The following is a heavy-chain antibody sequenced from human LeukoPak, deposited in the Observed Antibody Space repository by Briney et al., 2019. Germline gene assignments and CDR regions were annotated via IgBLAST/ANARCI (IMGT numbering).Heavy chain of an antibody. CDR1: GFTFSSYG. Sequence: GGTLRLSCAASGFTFSSYGMSWVRQAPGKGLEWVSAISGSGGSTYYADSVKGRFTISRDNSKETLYLQMNSLRAEDMAVYYCAKESGYEYYYYYYMDVWGKGTTVTISS. CDR2: ISGSGGST. J-gene: IGHJ6*03. V-gene: IGHV3-23*01. CDR3: AKESGYEYYYYYYMDV. D-gene: IGHD5-12*01.